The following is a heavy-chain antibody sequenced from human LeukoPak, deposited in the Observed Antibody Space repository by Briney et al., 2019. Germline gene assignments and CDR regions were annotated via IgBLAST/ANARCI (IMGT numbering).Heavy chain of an antibody. CDR3: VSSLGGNDN. J-gene: IGHJ4*02. CDR1: GLIFSNNW. CDR2: INKDGSTT. V-gene: IGHV3-74*01. Sequence: GGSLRLSCAASGLIFSNNWMHRVRQAPGKGLVWVSHINKDGSTTNYADSVKGRFTISRDNARNTLYLQMNSLRVEDTAVYYCVSSLGGNDNWGQGTLVSVSS.